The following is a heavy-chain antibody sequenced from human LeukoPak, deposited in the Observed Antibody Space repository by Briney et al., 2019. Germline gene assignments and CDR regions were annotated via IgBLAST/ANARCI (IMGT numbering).Heavy chain of an antibody. CDR2: IYHSGST. Sequence: SETLSLTRAVSGYSISTNYYWGWIRQPPGKGLEWIGNIYHSGSTYYNPSLKSRVTLSVDTSKNQFSLKLSSVTAADTAVYYCAREQSSGRYLGAFDIWGHGTMVTVSS. CDR3: AREQSSGRYLGAFDI. D-gene: IGHD6-19*01. CDR1: GYSISTNYY. J-gene: IGHJ3*02. V-gene: IGHV4-38-2*02.